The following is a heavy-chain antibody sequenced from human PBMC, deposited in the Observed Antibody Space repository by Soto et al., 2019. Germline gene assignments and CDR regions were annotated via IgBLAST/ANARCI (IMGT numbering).Heavy chain of an antibody. CDR1: GYTFTSYG. CDR2: ISAYNGNT. D-gene: IGHD3-3*01. J-gene: IGHJ4*02. CDR3: ARDPSITIFGVVIPFDY. Sequence: ASVKVSCKASGYTFTSYGISWVRQAPGQGLEWVGWISAYNGNTNYAQKLQGRVTMTTDTSTSTAYMELRSLRSDDTAVYYCARDPSITIFGVVIPFDYWGQGTLVTVSS. V-gene: IGHV1-18*01.